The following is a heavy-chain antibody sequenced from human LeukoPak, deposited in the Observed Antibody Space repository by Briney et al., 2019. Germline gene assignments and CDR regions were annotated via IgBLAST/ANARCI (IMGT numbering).Heavy chain of an antibody. CDR3: ARDRIRFLEWLDYYYGMDV. J-gene: IGHJ6*02. CDR1: GGTFSSYA. D-gene: IGHD3-3*01. Sequence: ASVKVSCKASGGTFSSYAISWVRQAPGQGLEWMGWISAYNGNTNYAQKLQGRVTMTTDTSTSTAYMELRSLRSDDTAVYYCARDRIRFLEWLDYYYGMDVWGQGTTVTVSS. V-gene: IGHV1-18*01. CDR2: ISAYNGNT.